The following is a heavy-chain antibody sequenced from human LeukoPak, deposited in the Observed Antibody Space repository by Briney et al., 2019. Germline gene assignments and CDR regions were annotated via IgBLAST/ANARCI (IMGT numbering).Heavy chain of an antibody. CDR1: GFTFSSYS. V-gene: IGHV3-23*01. CDR3: AKTIRGVAMGYY. D-gene: IGHD5-12*01. Sequence: GGSLRLSCAASGFTFSSYSMNWVRQAPGKGLEWVSAISGSGGSTYYADSVKGRFTISRDNSKNTLYLQMNSLRAEDTAVYYCAKTIRGVAMGYYWGQGTLVTVSS. CDR2: ISGSGGST. J-gene: IGHJ4*02.